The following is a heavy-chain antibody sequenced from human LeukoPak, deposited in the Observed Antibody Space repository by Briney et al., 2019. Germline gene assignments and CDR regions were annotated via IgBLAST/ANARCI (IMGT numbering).Heavy chain of an antibody. V-gene: IGHV3-23*01. Sequence: GGSLRLSCAASGFTFSSYAMGWVRQAPGKGLEWVSAISGSGGSTYYADSVKGRFTISRDSSNNILSLQMNTLRAEGTALYYCAKLGGSYYRLFSFDDWGQGTLVTVSS. D-gene: IGHD1-26*01. CDR2: ISGSGGST. CDR1: GFTFSSYA. J-gene: IGHJ4*02. CDR3: AKLGGSYYRLFSFDD.